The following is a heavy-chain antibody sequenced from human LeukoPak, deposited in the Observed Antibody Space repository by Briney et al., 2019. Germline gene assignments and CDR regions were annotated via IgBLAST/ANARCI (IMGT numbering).Heavy chain of an antibody. CDR2: ISGSGGST. V-gene: IGHV3-23*01. CDR1: GFTFSDYA. J-gene: IGHJ4*02. D-gene: IGHD3-10*01. Sequence: GGSLRLSCAASGFTFSDYAMSWVRQAPGKGLEWVSAISGSGGSTYYADSVKGRFTISRDHSRNTLYLQMNSLRAEDTALYYCAKGSALWAPYYFDYWGQGTLVTVSS. CDR3: AKGSALWAPYYFDY.